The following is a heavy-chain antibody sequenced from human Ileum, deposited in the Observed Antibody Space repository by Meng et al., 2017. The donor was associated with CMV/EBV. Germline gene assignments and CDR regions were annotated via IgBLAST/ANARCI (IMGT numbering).Heavy chain of an antibody. CDR3: VRVVPGPYNRFDH. CDR1: GYAFTTSG. J-gene: IGHJ5*02. Sequence: CKASGYAFTTSGINWVRQATGQGLEWMGWINTNTGATGYAQQFQARLTITRDNTLNTAYMYLNSLTSEDTAIYYCVRVVPGPYNRFDHWGQGTLVTVSS. D-gene: IGHD2-21*02. CDR2: INTNTGAT. V-gene: IGHV1-8*01.